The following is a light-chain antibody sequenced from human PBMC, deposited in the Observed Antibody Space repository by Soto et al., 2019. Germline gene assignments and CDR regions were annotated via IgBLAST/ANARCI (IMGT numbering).Light chain of an antibody. CDR3: PQPSNWPPVP. CDR2: DAS. V-gene: IGKV3-11*01. J-gene: IGKJ4*01. Sequence: EIVLTQSPATLSLSPGERATLSCRASQSVSSYLAWYQQKPGQAPRLLIYDASNRATGIPARFSGSGSGTDFTLTTSSLEPEEFAISYCPQPSNWPPVPFGGATKVAIK. CDR1: QSVSSY.